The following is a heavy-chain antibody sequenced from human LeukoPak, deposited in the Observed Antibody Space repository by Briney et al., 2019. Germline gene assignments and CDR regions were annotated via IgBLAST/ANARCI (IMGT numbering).Heavy chain of an antibody. J-gene: IGHJ6*02. Sequence: GGSLRLSCAASGFTFSSYNMNWVRQAPGKGLEWVSYISSSSTTIYYADSVKGRFTISRDNAKNSLYLQMNSLRAEDTALYYCATGRSGGSRGPYYYYGMDVWGQGTTVTVSS. CDR3: ATGRSGGSRGPYYYYGMDV. CDR1: GFTFSSYN. V-gene: IGHV3-48*04. CDR2: ISSSSTTI. D-gene: IGHD2-15*01.